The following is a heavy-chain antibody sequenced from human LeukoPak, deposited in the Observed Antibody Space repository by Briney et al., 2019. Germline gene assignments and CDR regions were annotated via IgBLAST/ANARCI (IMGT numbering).Heavy chain of an antibody. CDR2: IKQDGSEK. J-gene: IGHJ4*02. Sequence: GGSLRLSCAASGFTFSPYWMSWVRQAPGKGLEWVANIKQDGSEKYYVDSVKGRFTISRDNAKNSLYLQMNSLGAEDTAVYYCARDYFDYWGQGTLVTVSS. CDR1: GFTFSPYW. V-gene: IGHV3-7*01. CDR3: ARDYFDY.